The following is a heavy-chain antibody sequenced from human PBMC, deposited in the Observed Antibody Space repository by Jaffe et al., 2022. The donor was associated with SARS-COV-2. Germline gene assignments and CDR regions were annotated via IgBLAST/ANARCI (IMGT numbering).Heavy chain of an antibody. V-gene: IGHV1-46*01. J-gene: IGHJ6*02. CDR3: APEPRDYYYGMDV. CDR1: GYTFTSYY. CDR2: INPSGGST. Sequence: QVQLVQSGAEVKKPGASVKVSCKASGYTFTSYYMHWVRQAPGQGLEWMGIINPSGGSTSYAQKFQGRVTMTRDTSTSTVYMELSSLRSEDTAVYYCAPEPRDYYYGMDVWGQGTTVTVSS. D-gene: IGHD1-26*01.